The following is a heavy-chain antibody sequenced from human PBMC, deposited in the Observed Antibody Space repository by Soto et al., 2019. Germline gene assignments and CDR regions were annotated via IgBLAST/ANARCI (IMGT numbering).Heavy chain of an antibody. V-gene: IGHV3-66*01. J-gene: IGHJ5*02. CDR1: GFTFRSAH. Sequence: PGGSLRLSCAASGFTFRSAHMTWVRQAPGKGLEWVSVIYSDGTTKYADSVRGRFTISRDNSKNTLYLQMNSLRAEDTAVYFCATLSTSGSWGQGTLVTVSS. CDR3: ATLSTSGS. D-gene: IGHD3-10*01. CDR2: IYSDGTT.